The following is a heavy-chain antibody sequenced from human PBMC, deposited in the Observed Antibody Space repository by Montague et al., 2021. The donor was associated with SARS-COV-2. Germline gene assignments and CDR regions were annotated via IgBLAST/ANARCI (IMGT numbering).Heavy chain of an antibody. CDR3: AGGGSSVLVVTVGADLDY. Sequence: SETLSLTCAVSGGSISGYYWNWIRQSPEKGLEWIGEVNHTGSTNYNPSLKTRVTILLDTPKKQFSLKLKSVTAADTAVYYCAGGGSSVLVVTVGADLDYWGQGTLVTVSS. J-gene: IGHJ4*02. CDR1: GGSISGYY. CDR2: VNHTGST. D-gene: IGHD3-16*02. V-gene: IGHV4-34*01.